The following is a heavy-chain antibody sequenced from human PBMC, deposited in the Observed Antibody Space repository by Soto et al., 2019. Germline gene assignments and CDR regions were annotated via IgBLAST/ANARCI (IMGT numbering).Heavy chain of an antibody. CDR2: INHSGST. Sequence: SETLSLTCALYRSPFRGYHCCWIREPPGKGLEWIGEINHSGSTNYTPSLKSRVTISVDTSKNQFSLKLSSVTAADTAVYYCARGRIQLPSYYYYGMDVWGQGTTV. J-gene: IGHJ6*02. D-gene: IGHD5-18*01. CDR1: RSPFRGYH. V-gene: IGHV4-34*01. CDR3: ARGRIQLPSYYYYGMDV.